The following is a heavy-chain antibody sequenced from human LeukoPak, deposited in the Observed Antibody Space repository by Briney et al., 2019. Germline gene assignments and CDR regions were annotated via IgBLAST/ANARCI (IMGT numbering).Heavy chain of an antibody. CDR3: ARGTNMITPWDYYYYYGMDV. CDR1: GYTFTSYY. D-gene: IGHD3-16*01. J-gene: IGHJ6*02. V-gene: IGHV1-46*01. CDR2: INPSGGST. Sequence: GASVKVSCKASGYTFTSYYMHWVRQAPGQGLEWMGIINPSGGSTSYAQKFQGRVTMTRDTSTSTVYMELSSLRSEDTAVYYCARGTNMITPWDYYYYYGMDVWGQGTTVTVSS.